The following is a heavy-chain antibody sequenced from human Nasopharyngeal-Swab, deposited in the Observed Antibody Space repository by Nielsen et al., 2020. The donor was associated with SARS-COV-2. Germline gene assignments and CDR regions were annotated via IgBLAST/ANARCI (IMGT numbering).Heavy chain of an antibody. J-gene: IGHJ4*02. CDR3: ARHGGATTVTPPRY. CDR2: IDPSDSYT. V-gene: IGHV5-10-1*01. D-gene: IGHD4-17*01. Sequence: WIRQPPGKGLEWMGRIDPSDSYTNYSPSFQGHVTISADKSISTAYLQWSSLKASDTAMYYCARHGGATTVTPPRYWGQGTPVTVSS.